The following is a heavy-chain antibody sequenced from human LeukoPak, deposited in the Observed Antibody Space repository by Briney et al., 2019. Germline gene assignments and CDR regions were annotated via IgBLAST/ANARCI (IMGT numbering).Heavy chain of an antibody. CDR3: ARDGDPTTVTTYFDY. CDR1: GFTFSDYY. Sequence: GGSLRLSCAASGFTFSDYYMSWIRQAPGKGLEWVSYISSSGSTIYYADSVKGRFTISRDNAKNSLYLQINSLRAEDTAVYYCARDGDPTTVTTYFDYWGQGTLVTVSS. CDR2: ISSSGSTI. J-gene: IGHJ4*02. D-gene: IGHD4-17*01. V-gene: IGHV3-11*04.